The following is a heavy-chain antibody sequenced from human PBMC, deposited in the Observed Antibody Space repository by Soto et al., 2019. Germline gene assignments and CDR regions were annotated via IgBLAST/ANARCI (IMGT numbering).Heavy chain of an antibody. D-gene: IGHD2-2*01. Sequence: SETLSLTCAVYGGSFSGYYWSWIRQPPGKGLEWIGEINHSGSTNYNPSLKSRVTISVDTSKNQFSLKLSSVTAADTAVYYCARGGICSSTSCQHYYYYYYMDVWGKGTTVTVSS. J-gene: IGHJ6*03. CDR1: GGSFSGYY. CDR3: ARGGICSSTSCQHYYYYYYMDV. CDR2: INHSGST. V-gene: IGHV4-34*01.